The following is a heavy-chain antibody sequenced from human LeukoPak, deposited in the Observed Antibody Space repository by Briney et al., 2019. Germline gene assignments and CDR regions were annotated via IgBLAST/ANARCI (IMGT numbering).Heavy chain of an antibody. Sequence: GGSLRLSCAASGFTFSTYSMHWVRQAPGKGLEWEAVISYDGSNKYYADSVKGRFTISRDDSKNTLYLQMNSLRAEDTAVYNCARAPDYGDYRSWFDPWGQGTLVTVSS. J-gene: IGHJ5*02. CDR2: ISYDGSNK. CDR1: GFTFSTYS. D-gene: IGHD4-17*01. CDR3: ARAPDYGDYRSWFDP. V-gene: IGHV3-30-3*01.